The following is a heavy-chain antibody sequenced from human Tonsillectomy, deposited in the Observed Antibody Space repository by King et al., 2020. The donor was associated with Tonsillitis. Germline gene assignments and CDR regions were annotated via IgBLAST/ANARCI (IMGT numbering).Heavy chain of an antibody. J-gene: IGHJ4*02. CDR3: AKEDYDSTRYYFDY. CDR2: ISYDGSNQ. V-gene: IGHV3-30*18. D-gene: IGHD3-22*01. Sequence: VQLVESGGGVVQPGRSVRLSCAASGFTFSNYGMHWVRQAPGKGLERVAGISYDGSNQLYADSVKGRFTSSRDNSKNTLYLQMDSLGAEDTAVYYCAKEDYDSTRYYFDYWGQGTLVTVSS. CDR1: GFTFSNYG.